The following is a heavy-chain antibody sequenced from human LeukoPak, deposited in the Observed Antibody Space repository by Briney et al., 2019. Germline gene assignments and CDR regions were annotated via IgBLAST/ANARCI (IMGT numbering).Heavy chain of an antibody. Sequence: SETLSLTCTVSGGSISSYYWIWIRQPPGKGLEWIGYIYYSGSTNYNPSLKSRVTISVDTSKNQFSLKLSSVTAADTAVYYCARAPGEDCSSTSCTQPNYYYYYYMDVWGKGTTVTVSS. CDR2: IYYSGST. CDR3: ARAPGEDCSSTSCTQPNYYYYYYMDV. J-gene: IGHJ6*03. D-gene: IGHD2-2*01. V-gene: IGHV4-59*01. CDR1: GGSISSYY.